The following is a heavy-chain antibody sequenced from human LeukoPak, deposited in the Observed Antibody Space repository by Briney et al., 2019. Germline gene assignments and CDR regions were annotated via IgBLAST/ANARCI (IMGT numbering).Heavy chain of an antibody. CDR3: ARSPRGYRGYAFDI. D-gene: IGHD5-18*01. Sequence: PSETLSLTCTVSGGSISSYYWSWIRQPAGKGLEWIGRIYTSGSTNYNPSLKSRVTISVDTSKNQFSLKLSSVTAADTAVYYCARSPRGYRGYAFDIWGQGTMVTVSS. J-gene: IGHJ3*02. V-gene: IGHV4-4*07. CDR1: GGSISSYY. CDR2: IYTSGST.